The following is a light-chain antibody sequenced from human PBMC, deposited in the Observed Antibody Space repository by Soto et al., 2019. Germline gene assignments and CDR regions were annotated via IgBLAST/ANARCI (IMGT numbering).Light chain of an antibody. J-gene: IGKJ3*01. CDR1: QSISSW. Sequence: DIQMTQSPSTLSASVGDRVTITCRASQSISSWLAWYQRKPGKAPKLLIYDASSLESGVPSRFSGSGSGTESTLTISSLQPDDFATYYCQQYNSYSRGFTFGPGTKVDIK. CDR2: DAS. CDR3: QQYNSYSRGFT. V-gene: IGKV1-5*01.